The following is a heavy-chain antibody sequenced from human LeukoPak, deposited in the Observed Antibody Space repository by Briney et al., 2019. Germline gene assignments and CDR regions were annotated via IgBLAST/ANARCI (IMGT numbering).Heavy chain of an antibody. J-gene: IGHJ4*02. D-gene: IGHD5-18*01. CDR3: TRRGYGY. CDR1: GFTFSSHW. CDR2: IKEDGSEI. Sequence: GGSLRLSCAASGFTFSSHWMSWVRQATGKGLEWVANIKEDGSEIYYVDSVKGRFTISRDNAKNSLYLQMNSLRAEDTAVYYCTRRGYGYWGQGTLVTVSS. V-gene: IGHV3-7*01.